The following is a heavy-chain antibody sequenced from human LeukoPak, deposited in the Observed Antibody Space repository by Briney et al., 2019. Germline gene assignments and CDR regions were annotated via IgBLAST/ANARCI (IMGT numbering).Heavy chain of an antibody. V-gene: IGHV3-74*01. CDR2: INSDGSWT. Sequence: PGGSLRLSCAASGDYWMHWVRQAPGKGLVWVSHINSDGSWTSYADSVKGRFTNSKDNAKNTVYLQMNSLRAEDTAVYYCVSFYETYWGRGTLVTVPS. J-gene: IGHJ4*02. CDR3: VSFYETY. CDR1: GDYW. D-gene: IGHD2/OR15-2a*01.